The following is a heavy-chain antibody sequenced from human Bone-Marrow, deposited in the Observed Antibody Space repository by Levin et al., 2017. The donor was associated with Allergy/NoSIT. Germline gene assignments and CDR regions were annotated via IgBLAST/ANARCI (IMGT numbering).Heavy chain of an antibody. V-gene: IGHV3-30*18. CDR1: GFTFSSYG. CDR3: AKGDTYYYGSGSYSMFDP. J-gene: IGHJ5*02. CDR2: ISYDGSNK. D-gene: IGHD3-10*01. Sequence: GGSLRLSCAASGFTFSSYGMHWVRQAPGKGLEWVAVISYDGSNKYYADSVKGRFTISRDNSKNTLYLQMNSLRAEDTAVYYCAKGDTYYYGSGSYSMFDPWGQGTLVTVSS.